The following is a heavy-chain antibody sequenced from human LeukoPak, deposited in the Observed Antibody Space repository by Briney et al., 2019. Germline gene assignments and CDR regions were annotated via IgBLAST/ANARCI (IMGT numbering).Heavy chain of an antibody. CDR2: IYYSGST. D-gene: IGHD6-19*01. J-gene: IGHJ4*02. V-gene: IGHV4-30-4*01. Sequence: SQTLSPTCTVSGDSISSGDYYWSWIRQPPGKGLEWIGYIYYSGSTYYNPSLKSRFTISVDTSKNQFSLKLSSVTAADTAVYYCARVSSGWYPWFDYWGQGTLVSVSS. CDR3: ARVSSGWYPWFDY. CDR1: GDSISSGDYY.